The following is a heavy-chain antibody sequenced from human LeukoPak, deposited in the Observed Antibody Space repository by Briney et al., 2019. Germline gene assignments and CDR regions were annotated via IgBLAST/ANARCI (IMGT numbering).Heavy chain of an antibody. CDR3: ANDLGWIQLNLG. Sequence: GGSLRLSCVASGFTLSSYAMSWVRQAPGKGLEWVSGITGSGVTTYYADSVKGRFTISRDNSKNMVYLQMNSLRAEDTAVYYCANDLGWIQLNLGRGQGTLVTVSS. D-gene: IGHD5-18*01. J-gene: IGHJ4*02. CDR1: GFTLSSYA. V-gene: IGHV3-23*01. CDR2: ITGSGVTT.